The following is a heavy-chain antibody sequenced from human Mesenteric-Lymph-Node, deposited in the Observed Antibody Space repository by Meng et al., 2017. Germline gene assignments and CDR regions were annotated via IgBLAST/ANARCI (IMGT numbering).Heavy chain of an antibody. V-gene: IGHV4-4*07. D-gene: IGHD3-10*01. CDR3: ARRGRLYYYGSGSYYKEVRFDP. CDR1: GGSISSYY. J-gene: IGHJ5*02. Sequence: SETLSLTCTVSGGSISSYYWSWIRQPAGKGLEWIGRIYTSGSTNYNPSLKTRVTISVDTTKNQFSLKLSSVTAADTAVYYCARRGRLYYYGSGSYYKEVRFDPWGQGTLVTVSS. CDR2: IYTSGST.